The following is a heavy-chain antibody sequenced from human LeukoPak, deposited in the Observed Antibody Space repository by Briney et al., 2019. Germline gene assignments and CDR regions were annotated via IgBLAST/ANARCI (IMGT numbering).Heavy chain of an antibody. D-gene: IGHD1-26*01. V-gene: IGHV4-31*03. CDR1: GGSISSGDYY. Sequence: PSETLSLTCTVSGGSISSGDYYWNWIRQHPEKSLEWIGYIFYSGSAYYNPSLKSRVTISVDTSKNQFSLKLSSVTAADTAVYYCARARGGTYTTFYHYGMDVWGQGTTVTVSS. CDR3: ARARGGTYTTFYHYGMDV. J-gene: IGHJ6*02. CDR2: IFYSGSA.